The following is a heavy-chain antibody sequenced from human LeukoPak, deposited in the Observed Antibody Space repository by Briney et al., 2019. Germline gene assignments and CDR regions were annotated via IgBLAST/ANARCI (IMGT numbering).Heavy chain of an antibody. D-gene: IGHD4-17*01. CDR2: IYFSGTT. CDR1: GGSISNYY. J-gene: IGHJ6*02. Sequence: SETLSLTCTVSGGSISNYYWSWLRQPPGKGLEWIGYIYFSGTTNINPSHKSRVTISVDMSKNQFSLKLSSVTAADTAVYYCAREDPQTTVPEGLDVWGQGTTVTASS. CDR3: AREDPQTTVPEGLDV. V-gene: IGHV4-59*01.